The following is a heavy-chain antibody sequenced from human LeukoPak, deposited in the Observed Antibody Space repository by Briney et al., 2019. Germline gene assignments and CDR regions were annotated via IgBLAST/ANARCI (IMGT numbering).Heavy chain of an antibody. CDR1: VGSIISYY. V-gene: IGHV4-59*01. CDR3: ERDRLQGSWFDP. D-gene: IGHD5-12*01. CDR2: SYYIGST. J-gene: IGHJ5*02. Sequence: SETLSLTCTVSVGSIISYYWSWIRQPPGKGLEGIGYSYYIGSTNYNPSLKSRVTISVDMPKNQLSLKLSSVTAAAPAVYYCERDRLQGSWFDPWGPGTLVTVSS.